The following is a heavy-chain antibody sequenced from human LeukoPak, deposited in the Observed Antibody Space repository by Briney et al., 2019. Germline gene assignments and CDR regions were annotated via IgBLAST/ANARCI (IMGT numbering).Heavy chain of an antibody. D-gene: IGHD3-10*01. J-gene: IGHJ4*02. V-gene: IGHV6-1*01. Sequence: SQTLSLTCAISGDSVPSNSAAWNWIRQSPSRGLEWLGRTYYRSKWYNDYAVSVKSRITINPDTSKNQFSLQLNSVTPEDTAVYYCAKDTYYYGSGSYYNGIDYWGQGTLVTVSS. CDR1: GDSVPSNSAA. CDR2: TYYRSKWYN. CDR3: AKDTYYYGSGSYYNGIDY.